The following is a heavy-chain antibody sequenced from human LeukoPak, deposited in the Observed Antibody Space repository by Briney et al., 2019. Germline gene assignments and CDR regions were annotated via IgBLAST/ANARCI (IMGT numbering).Heavy chain of an antibody. D-gene: IGHD5-18*01. CDR3: ARDYNFKKNTAMVYY. V-gene: IGHV1-46*01. CDR1: GYTFTGYY. J-gene: IGHJ4*02. CDR2: INPSGGST. Sequence: GASVKVSCKASGYTFTGYYMHWVRQAPGQGLEWMGIINPSGGSTSYAQKFQGRVTMTRDMSTSTVYMELSSLRSEDTAVYYCARDYNFKKNTAMVYYWGQGTLVTVSS.